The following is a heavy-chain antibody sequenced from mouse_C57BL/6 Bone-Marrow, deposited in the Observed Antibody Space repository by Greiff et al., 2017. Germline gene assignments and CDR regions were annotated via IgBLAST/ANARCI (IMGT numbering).Heavy chain of an antibody. Sequence: VQLQQSGPELVKPGDSVKISCKASGYSFTGYFMNWVMQSHGKSLEWIGRINPYNGDTFYNQKFKGKATLTVDKSSSTAHMELRSLTSEDSAVYYCARCMVTRYYAMDYWGQGTSVTVSS. D-gene: IGHD2-2*01. V-gene: IGHV1-20*01. CDR1: GYSFTGYF. CDR2: INPYNGDT. J-gene: IGHJ4*01. CDR3: ARCMVTRYYAMDY.